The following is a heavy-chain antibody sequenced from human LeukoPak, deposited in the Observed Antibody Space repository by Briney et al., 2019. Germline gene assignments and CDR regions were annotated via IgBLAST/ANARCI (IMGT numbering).Heavy chain of an antibody. CDR2: IKQDGSEK. D-gene: IGHD6-19*01. CDR3: ASAGQWLALNFDY. J-gene: IGHJ4*02. V-gene: IGHV3-7*01. Sequence: GGSLRLSCAASGFTFSSYWMSWVRQAPGKGLEWVANIKQDGSEKYYVDSVKGRSTISRDNAKNSLYLRMNSLRAEDTAVYYCASAGQWLALNFDYWGQGTLVTVSS. CDR1: GFTFSSYW.